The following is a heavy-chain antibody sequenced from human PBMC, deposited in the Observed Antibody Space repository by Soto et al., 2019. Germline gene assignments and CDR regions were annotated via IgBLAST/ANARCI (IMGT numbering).Heavy chain of an antibody. CDR3: ARDGLDTTSSEHSYYYYGMDV. J-gene: IGHJ6*02. Sequence: TSETLSLTCTVSGGSISSGDYYWSWIRQPPGKGLEWIGYIYYSGSTYYNPSLKSRVTISVDTSKNQFSLKLSSVTAADTAVYYCARDGLDTTSSEHSYYYYGMDVWGQGTTVTVSS. D-gene: IGHD2-2*01. V-gene: IGHV4-30-4*01. CDR1: GGSISSGDYY. CDR2: IYYSGST.